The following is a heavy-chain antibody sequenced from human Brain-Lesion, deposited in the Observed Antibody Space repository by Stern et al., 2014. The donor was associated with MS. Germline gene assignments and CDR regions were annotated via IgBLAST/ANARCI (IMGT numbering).Heavy chain of an antibody. V-gene: IGHV1-24*01. CDR3: ATLSPGAGGNYYRHFDY. CDR2: FDPEDGET. J-gene: IGHJ4*02. CDR1: GYTLTDLS. Sequence: QVQLVQSGAEVKKPGASVKVSCKVSGYTLTDLSMHWVRQAPRKGLEWMGGFDPEDGETIYAQKFQGRVTMTEDTSTDTAYMELSGLRSEDTAVYYCATLSPGAGGNYYRHFDYWGQGTLVTVSS. D-gene: IGHD1-26*01.